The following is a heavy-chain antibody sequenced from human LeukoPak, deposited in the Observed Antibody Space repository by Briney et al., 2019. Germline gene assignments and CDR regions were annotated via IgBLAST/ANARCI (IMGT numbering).Heavy chain of an antibody. CDR3: ARQHPYGSGSYITGY. V-gene: IGHV5-51*01. J-gene: IGHJ4*02. CDR2: IYPGDSDT. D-gene: IGHD3-10*01. Sequence: GESLKISCKGSGYSFTNYWIGWVRQMPGKGLEWMGIIYPGDSDTRYSPSFQGQVTISADKSINTAYLQWSSLKASDTAMYYCARQHPYGSGSYITGYWGQGTLVTVSS. CDR1: GYSFTNYW.